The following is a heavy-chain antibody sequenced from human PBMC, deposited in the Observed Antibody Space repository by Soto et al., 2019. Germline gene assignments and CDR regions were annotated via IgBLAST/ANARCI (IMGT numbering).Heavy chain of an antibody. CDR2: LYNSGSA. CDR3: AGRYYYGTGTYEDY. CDR1: GDSVSSYY. J-gene: IGHJ4*02. V-gene: IGHV4-59*08. Sequence: QVQLQESGPGLVEPSETLSLTCTVSGDSVSSYYWNWIRQPPGKGLEWIGYLYNSGSANYNPSLKSRVTISADTSKNQFSLRLGSVTAADTAVYYCAGRYYYGTGTYEDYWGQGTLVTVSS. D-gene: IGHD3-10*01.